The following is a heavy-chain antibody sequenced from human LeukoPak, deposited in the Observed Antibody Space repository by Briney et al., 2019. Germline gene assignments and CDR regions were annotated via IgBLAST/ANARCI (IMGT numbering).Heavy chain of an antibody. V-gene: IGHV1-69*04. J-gene: IGHJ6*02. CDR1: GGTFSSYA. Sequence: ASVKVSCKASGGTFSSYAISWVRQAPGQGLEWMGRIIPIFGIANYAQKFQGRVTITADKSTSTAYMELSSLRPEDTAVYYCARDKSDIVVVPAAIQDYYYYGMDVWGQGTTVTVSS. CDR2: IIPIFGIA. CDR3: ARDKSDIVVVPAAIQDYYYYGMDV. D-gene: IGHD2-2*02.